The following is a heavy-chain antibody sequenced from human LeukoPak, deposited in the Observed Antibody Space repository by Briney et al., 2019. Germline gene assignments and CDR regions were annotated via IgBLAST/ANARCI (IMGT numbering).Heavy chain of an antibody. Sequence: SETLSLTCTVSGXSISSYYWSWIRQPPGKGLEWIGYIYHTGSNNYSPSLKSRVTMSVDTSKNQFSLKLSSVTAADTAVYYCARARYSNSWYAVDIWGQGTMVTVSS. CDR3: ARARYSNSWYAVDI. V-gene: IGHV4-59*08. CDR2: IYHTGSN. J-gene: IGHJ3*02. D-gene: IGHD6-13*01. CDR1: GXSISSYY.